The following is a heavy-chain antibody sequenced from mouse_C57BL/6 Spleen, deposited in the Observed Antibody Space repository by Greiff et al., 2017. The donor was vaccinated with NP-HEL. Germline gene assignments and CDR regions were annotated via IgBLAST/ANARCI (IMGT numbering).Heavy chain of an antibody. D-gene: IGHD2-2*01. Sequence: VQLQQPGAELVKPGASVKLSCKASGYTFTSYWMHWVKQRPGQGLEWIGMIHPNSGSTNYNEKFKSKATLTVDKSSSTAYMQLSSLTSEDSAVYYCARDTGGYGGFAYWGQGTLVTVSA. CDR2: IHPNSGST. CDR3: ARDTGGYGGFAY. V-gene: IGHV1-64*01. CDR1: GYTFTSYW. J-gene: IGHJ3*01.